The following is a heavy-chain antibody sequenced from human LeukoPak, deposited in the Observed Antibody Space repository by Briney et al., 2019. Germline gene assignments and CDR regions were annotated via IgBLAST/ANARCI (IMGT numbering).Heavy chain of an antibody. CDR2: INPSGGST. Sequence: ASVKVCCKASGYTFTSYYMHWVRQAPGQGLEWMGLINPSGGSTSYAQKFQGRVTMTRDTSTSTVYMELSSLRSEDTAVYYCASSSWARAFDIWGQGTMVTVSS. CDR3: ASSSWARAFDI. CDR1: GYTFTSYY. D-gene: IGHD6-13*01. V-gene: IGHV1-46*03. J-gene: IGHJ3*02.